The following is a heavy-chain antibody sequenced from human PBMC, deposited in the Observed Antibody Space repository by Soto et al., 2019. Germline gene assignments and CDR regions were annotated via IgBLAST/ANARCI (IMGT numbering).Heavy chain of an antibody. Sequence: QVQLVQSGAEVKKPESSVKVSCKAPGGTFSTYAISWVRQAPGQGLEWMGGIIPMFGTANYTQRFQDTVTITADEYTNTVYTELSRLRSEDTAVYFCASGIQLWLRRINNGYSGWGQGTLVTVSS. J-gene: IGHJ4*02. CDR3: ASGIQLWLRRINNGYSG. V-gene: IGHV1-69*12. CDR1: GGTFSTYA. CDR2: IIPMFGTA. D-gene: IGHD5-18*01.